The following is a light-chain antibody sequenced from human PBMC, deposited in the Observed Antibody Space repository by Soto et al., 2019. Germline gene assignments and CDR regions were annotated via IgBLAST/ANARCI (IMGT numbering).Light chain of an antibody. CDR1: QSVSSK. CDR2: HAS. Sequence: TVMSLSPATLSVSKGERATLSCRASQSVSSKLAWYQQKPGQAPRLLIFHASNRATGIPARFSGSQSGTEFILAISSLQSEDFALYYCQQYHNWPRTFGQGTKVDIK. CDR3: QQYHNWPRT. J-gene: IGKJ1*01. V-gene: IGKV3D-15*01.